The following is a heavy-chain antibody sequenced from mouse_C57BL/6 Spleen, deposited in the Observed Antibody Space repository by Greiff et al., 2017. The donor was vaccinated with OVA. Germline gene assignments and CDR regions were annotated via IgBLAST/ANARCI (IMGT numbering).Heavy chain of an antibody. V-gene: IGHV14-3*01. CDR2: IDPANGNT. D-gene: IGHD2-4*01. Sequence: EVKLQESVAELVRPGASVKLSCTASGFNIKNTYMHWVKQRPEQGLEWIGRIDPANGNTKYAPKFQGKATITADTSSNTAYLQLSSLTSEDTAIYYCARPIYYDYDGYWYFDVWGTGTTVTVSS. CDR3: ARPIYYDYDGYWYFDV. J-gene: IGHJ1*03. CDR1: GFNIKNTY.